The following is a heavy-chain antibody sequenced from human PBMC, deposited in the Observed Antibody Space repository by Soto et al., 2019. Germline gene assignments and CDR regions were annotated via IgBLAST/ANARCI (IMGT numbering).Heavy chain of an antibody. V-gene: IGHV3-30*18. J-gene: IGHJ5*02. Sequence: GGSLRLSCAASGFTFSSYGMHWVRQAPGKGLEWVAVISYDGSNKYYADSVKGRFTISRDNSKNTLYLQMNSLRAEDTAVYYCAKDLDYDILTGNWFDPWGQGTLVTVSS. CDR2: ISYDGSNK. D-gene: IGHD3-9*01. CDR1: GFTFSSYG. CDR3: AKDLDYDILTGNWFDP.